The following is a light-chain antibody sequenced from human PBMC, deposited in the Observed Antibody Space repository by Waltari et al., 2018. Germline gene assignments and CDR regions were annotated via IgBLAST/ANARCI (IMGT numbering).Light chain of an antibody. CDR1: ALPRQY. Sequence: SYELTQPPSVSVSPGQTARIPCSGDALPRQYAFWYQQKPGQAPILIIYKDNERPSGIPERFSGSSSGTTVTLTISGVQAEDEADFYCQSSDHTASFWVFGGGTRLTVL. J-gene: IGLJ3*02. CDR2: KDN. CDR3: QSSDHTASFWV. V-gene: IGLV3-25*03.